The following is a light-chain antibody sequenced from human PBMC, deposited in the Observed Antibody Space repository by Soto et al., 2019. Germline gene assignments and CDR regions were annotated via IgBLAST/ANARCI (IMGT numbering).Light chain of an antibody. CDR1: PSNIGAGFD. Sequence: QAVVTQPPSVSGAPGQRITISCTGSPSNIGAGFDVHWYQQFPGTAPKLLIYGTTSRPSGVPDRFSGSQSGTSASLASTGLQAGDEADYYCQSYDTSLSGAWVFGGGTKVTVL. J-gene: IGLJ3*02. CDR2: GTT. V-gene: IGLV1-40*01. CDR3: QSYDTSLSGAWV.